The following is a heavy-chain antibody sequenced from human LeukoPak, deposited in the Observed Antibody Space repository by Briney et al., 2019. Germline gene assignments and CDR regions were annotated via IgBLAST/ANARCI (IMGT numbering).Heavy chain of an antibody. Sequence: ASVKVSCKASGYTFINYAITWVRQAPGQGLEWMGWISAYNGDTNYAQNLQGRVTMTTDTSTSTAYMDLRSLRSDDTAVYYCAREGGSGSYYPFDYWGQGTLVTVSS. CDR3: AREGGSGSYYPFDY. CDR1: GYTFINYA. CDR2: ISAYNGDT. V-gene: IGHV1-18*01. J-gene: IGHJ4*02. D-gene: IGHD3-10*01.